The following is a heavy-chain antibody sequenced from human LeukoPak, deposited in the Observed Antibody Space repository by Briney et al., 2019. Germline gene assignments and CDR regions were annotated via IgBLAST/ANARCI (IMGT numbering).Heavy chain of an antibody. Sequence: ASVKVSCKASGYTLNGFGISWVRQAPGQGLEWMGWISAYDGDTKYEQSLQGRLTMTTETSTTTAYMELRSLRSDDTAVYYCARLARYHLLEASDIWGQGTMVTVSS. CDR2: ISAYDGDT. CDR3: ARLARYHLLEASDI. D-gene: IGHD2-2*01. CDR1: GYTLNGFG. V-gene: IGHV1-18*01. J-gene: IGHJ3*02.